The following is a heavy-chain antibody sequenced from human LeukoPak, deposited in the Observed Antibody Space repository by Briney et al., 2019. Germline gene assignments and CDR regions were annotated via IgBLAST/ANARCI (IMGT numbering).Heavy chain of an antibody. J-gene: IGHJ4*02. CDR3: AKDYCGGDCYHYFDY. V-gene: IGHV3-23*01. CDR2: ISGSGGST. CDR1: GFTFSSYA. D-gene: IGHD2-21*01. Sequence: GGSLRLSCAASGFTFSSYAMSWVRQAPGKGLQWVSAISGSGGSTYYANSVKGRFTISRDNSKNTLYLQMHSLRAEDTAVYYCAKDYCGGDCYHYFDYWGQGTLVTVSS.